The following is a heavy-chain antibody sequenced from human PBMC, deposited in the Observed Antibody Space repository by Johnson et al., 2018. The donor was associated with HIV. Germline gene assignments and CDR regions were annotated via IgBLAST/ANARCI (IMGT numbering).Heavy chain of an antibody. Sequence: VQLLESGGGVVQPGGSLRLSCAASGFTFSNYDMHWVRQATGKGLEWVSGIGTAGDTYYPGSVKGRSTISRDNAKNTLYLQVNSLRAEDTAVYYCARGFHSAFDIWGQGTMVTVSS. CDR3: ARGFHSAFDI. V-gene: IGHV3-13*01. D-gene: IGHD2/OR15-2a*01. J-gene: IGHJ3*02. CDR2: IGTAGDT. CDR1: GFTFSNYD.